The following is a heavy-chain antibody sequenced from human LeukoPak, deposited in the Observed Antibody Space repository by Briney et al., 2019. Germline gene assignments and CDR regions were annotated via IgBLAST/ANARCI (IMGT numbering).Heavy chain of an antibody. V-gene: IGHV1-8*01. Sequence: ASVKVSCKASGYTFTSYDINWVRQAPGQGLEWMGWMNPNSGNTGYAQKFQGRVTMTRNTSISTAYMELGSLRSEDTAVYYCARGPTWNYVVPLDYWGQEALVTVSS. CDR3: ARGPTWNYVVPLDY. CDR2: MNPNSGNT. D-gene: IGHD1-7*01. CDR1: GYTFTSYD. J-gene: IGHJ4*02.